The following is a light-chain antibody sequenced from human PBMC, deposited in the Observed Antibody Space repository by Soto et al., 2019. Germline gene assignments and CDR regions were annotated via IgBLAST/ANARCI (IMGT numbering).Light chain of an antibody. CDR2: EVT. V-gene: IGLV2-8*01. CDR3: TSYAAGKNVV. Sequence: QSVLTQPPSASGSPGQSVTISCTGTSSDVGNYNYVSWYQQHPGKAPKLMIYEVTKRTSGVPDRFSGSKSGNTASLTVSGLQAEDEAEYYCTSYAAGKNVVFGGGTKRTVL. J-gene: IGLJ2*01. CDR1: SSDVGNYNY.